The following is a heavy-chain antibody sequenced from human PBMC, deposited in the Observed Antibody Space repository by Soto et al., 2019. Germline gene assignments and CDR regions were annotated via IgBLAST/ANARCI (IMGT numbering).Heavy chain of an antibody. CDR1: GYTFTSYG. CDR2: ISAYNGNT. J-gene: IGHJ4*02. D-gene: IGHD3-10*01. Sequence: QVQLVQSGAEVKKPGASVKVSCKASGYTFTSYGISWVRQAPGQGLEWMGWISAYNGNTNYAQKLQGRVTMTTDTSTITTYMELRSPRSDDTAVYYCARGGVRYYYGSGSYYPFDYWGQGTLVTVSS. CDR3: ARGGVRYYYGSGSYYPFDY. V-gene: IGHV1-18*01.